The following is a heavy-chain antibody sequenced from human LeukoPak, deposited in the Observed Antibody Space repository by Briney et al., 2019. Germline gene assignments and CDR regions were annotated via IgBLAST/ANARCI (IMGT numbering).Heavy chain of an antibody. J-gene: IGHJ6*03. V-gene: IGHV1-24*01. CDR3: ATRGPAGVVVPVAPAEDYYYMDV. CDR1: GYTLTELS. D-gene: IGHD2-2*01. CDR2: FDPEDGET. Sequence: ASVKVSCKVSGYTLTELSMHWARQAPGKGLEWMGGFDPEDGETIYAQKFQGRVTMTEDTSTDTAYMELSSLRSEDTAVYYCATRGPAGVVVPVAPAEDYYYMDVWGKGTTVTVSS.